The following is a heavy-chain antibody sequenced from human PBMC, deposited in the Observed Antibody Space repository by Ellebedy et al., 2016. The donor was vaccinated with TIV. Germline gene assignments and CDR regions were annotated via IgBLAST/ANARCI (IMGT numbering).Heavy chain of an antibody. D-gene: IGHD6-19*01. V-gene: IGHV3-30-3*01. Sequence: GESLKISCAASGFTFNSYAMHWVRQAPGKGLEWVAVISYDGSSEYYADSVKGRFTISRANSMTTLYLEMNSLRAEDTALYYCARDLDKSSGWYGGAAYWGQGTLVTVSS. CDR3: ARDLDKSSGWYGGAAY. J-gene: IGHJ4*02. CDR1: GFTFNSYA. CDR2: ISYDGSSE.